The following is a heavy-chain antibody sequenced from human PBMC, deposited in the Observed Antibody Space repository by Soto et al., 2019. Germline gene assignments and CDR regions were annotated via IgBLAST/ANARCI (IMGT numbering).Heavy chain of an antibody. CDR3: AREWGTSIAAAFDY. J-gene: IGHJ4*02. CDR1: GFTFSSFE. D-gene: IGHD6-6*01. Sequence: VGSLILSCAASGFTFSSFEMNWVRQAVGKGVEWVSYISNSGRIIYYADSVKGRFTISRDDAKNSLYLQMNSLRAEDTAVYYCAREWGTSIAAAFDYWGQGTLVTVSS. CDR2: ISNSGRII. V-gene: IGHV3-48*03.